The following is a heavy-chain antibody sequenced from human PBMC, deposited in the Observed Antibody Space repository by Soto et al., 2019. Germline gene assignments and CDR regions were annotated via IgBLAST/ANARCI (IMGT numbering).Heavy chain of an antibody. CDR1: GFTFSSYA. J-gene: IGHJ3*02. D-gene: IGHD2-15*01. CDR2: ISYDGSSK. Sequence: QVQLVESGGGGVQPGRSLRLSCAASGFTFSSYAMNWVRQAPGEGLEWVAVISYDGSSKYFADSVKGRFTISRDNSKNTVYLLMNSLRAEDTAVYYCARSIVVVLKSAFDIWGQGTMVTVSS. V-gene: IGHV3-30-3*01. CDR3: ARSIVVVLKSAFDI.